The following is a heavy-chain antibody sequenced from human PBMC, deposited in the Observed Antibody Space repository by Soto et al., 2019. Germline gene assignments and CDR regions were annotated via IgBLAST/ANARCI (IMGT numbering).Heavy chain of an antibody. CDR2: ISATGGST. V-gene: IGHV3-23*01. D-gene: IGHD1-26*01. CDR1: GFSFSTYA. CDR3: AKDLRTSTNCYYGMDV. J-gene: IGHJ6*02. Sequence: EAQLLESGGGLVQPGGSLRLSCAASGFSFSTYAMSWVRQAPGKGLEWVSVISATGGSTFYADSVKGRFTVSRDNSRNTLYLQMISLRVEDTALYYCAKDLRTSTNCYYGMDVWGQGTTVTVSS.